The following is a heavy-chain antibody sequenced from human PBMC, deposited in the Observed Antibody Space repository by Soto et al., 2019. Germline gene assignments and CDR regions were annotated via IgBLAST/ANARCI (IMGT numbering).Heavy chain of an antibody. CDR1: GFTFTSSA. Sequence: GASVKVSCKASGFTFTSSAVQWVRQARGQRLEWIGWIVVGSGNTNYAQKFQERVTITRDMSTSTAYMELSSLRSEDTAVYYCAAARGYSYGYKWFDPWGQGTLVTVSS. J-gene: IGHJ5*02. CDR3: AAARGYSYGYKWFDP. CDR2: IVVGSGNT. V-gene: IGHV1-58*01. D-gene: IGHD5-18*01.